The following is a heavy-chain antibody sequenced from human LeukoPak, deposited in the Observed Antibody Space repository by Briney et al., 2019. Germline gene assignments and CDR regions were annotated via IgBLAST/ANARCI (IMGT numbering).Heavy chain of an antibody. CDR3: ATQYYGSGSYYRGYFVS. Sequence: GGSLRLSCAASGFTFTNAWMSWVRQAPGKGLEWVGRIKTKTDGGTTDYAAPVNGRFTISRDDSKNTLYMQMNSLKTEDTAVYYCATQYYGSGSYYRGYFVSWGQGTRVTVSS. CDR2: IKTKTDGGTT. J-gene: IGHJ4*02. D-gene: IGHD3-10*01. CDR1: GFTFTNAW. V-gene: IGHV3-15*01.